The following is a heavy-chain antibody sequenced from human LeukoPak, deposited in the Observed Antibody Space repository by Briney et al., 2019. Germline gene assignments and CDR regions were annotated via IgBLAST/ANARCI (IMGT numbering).Heavy chain of an antibody. J-gene: IGHJ4*01. CDR2: ISGSGSDI. Sequence: GGFLRLSCVVSGFGFSDSYMTWIRQTPGKGLEWLAYISGSGSDIYYADSVKGRFTISRDNAKSSLYLQMNSLRPDDTALYYCSTDPRLLIYWGHGTLVTVSS. D-gene: IGHD2-8*01. V-gene: IGHV3-11*01. CDR1: GFGFSDSY. CDR3: STDPRLLIY.